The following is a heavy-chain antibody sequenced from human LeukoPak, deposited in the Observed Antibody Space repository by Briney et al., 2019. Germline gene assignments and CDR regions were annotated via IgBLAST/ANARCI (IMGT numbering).Heavy chain of an antibody. Sequence: GGSLRLSCAASGFTFSSYAMSWVRQAPGKGLEWVSAISGSGGSIYYADSVKGRFTISRDNSKNTLYLQMNSLRAEDTAVYYCAKASDFWSGYAFVNWFDPWGQGTLVTVSS. D-gene: IGHD3-3*01. V-gene: IGHV3-23*01. J-gene: IGHJ5*02. CDR3: AKASDFWSGYAFVNWFDP. CDR2: ISGSGGSI. CDR1: GFTFSSYA.